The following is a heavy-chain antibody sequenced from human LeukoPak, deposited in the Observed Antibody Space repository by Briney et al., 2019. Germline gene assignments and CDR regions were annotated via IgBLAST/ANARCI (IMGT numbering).Heavy chain of an antibody. J-gene: IGHJ6*03. CDR3: ARGGADAYDVYYLDV. CDR1: GGSMNTYY. V-gene: IGHV4-4*07. CDR2: IYSSGGT. D-gene: IGHD5-12*01. Sequence: PSETLSLTCSVSGGSMNTYYGSWIRQPAGAGLEWIGRIYSSGGTYYNPSLKRRVTVSIDTSRNQFSLNLSSVTDADTAVYYCARGGADAYDVYYLDVWGTGTTVTVSS.